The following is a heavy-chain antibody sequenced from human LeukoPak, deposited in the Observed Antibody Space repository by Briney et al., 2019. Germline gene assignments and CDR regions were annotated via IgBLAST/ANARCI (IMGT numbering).Heavy chain of an antibody. J-gene: IGHJ4*02. Sequence: PGGSLRLSCVASGFTFSRYGMHWVRQAPGKGLEWVAVILLDGSKEFYTDSVKGRFTISRDNSKNMLYLQMNSLRAEDTALYYCSWSGEADWGQGTLVTVSS. D-gene: IGHD3-3*01. CDR1: GFTFSRYG. CDR2: ILLDGSKE. CDR3: SWSGEAD. V-gene: IGHV3-33*01.